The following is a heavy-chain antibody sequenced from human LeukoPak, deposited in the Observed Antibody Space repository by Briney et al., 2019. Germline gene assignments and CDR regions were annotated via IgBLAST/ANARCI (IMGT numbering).Heavy chain of an antibody. D-gene: IGHD1-26*01. Sequence: GGSLRLSCAASGFAFSTYEMNWVRQAPGKGLEWVSYSSSGGGTIHYADSVKGRFTISRDNAKNSLYLQMNSLRAEDTAVYYCARGNSGSYYVDYWGQGTLVTVSS. J-gene: IGHJ4*02. V-gene: IGHV3-48*03. CDR2: SSSGGGTI. CDR1: GFAFSTYE. CDR3: ARGNSGSYYVDY.